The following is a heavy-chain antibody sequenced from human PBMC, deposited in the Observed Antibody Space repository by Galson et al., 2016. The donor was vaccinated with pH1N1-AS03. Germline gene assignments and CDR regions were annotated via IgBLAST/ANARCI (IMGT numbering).Heavy chain of an antibody. CDR3: ARTSGSRTYPFDS. CDR1: GYNFTNYW. D-gene: IGHD3-10*01. CDR2: ISPGDSDM. V-gene: IGHV5-51*01. Sequence: QSGAEVKKPGESLKISCQGSGYNFTNYWIGWLRQMPGKGPELMGIISPGDSDMRYNPSFQGQDAMSADKSISAAYLQWSSLKASDTAIYYCARTSGSRTYPFDSWGQGALVTVSS. J-gene: IGHJ4*02.